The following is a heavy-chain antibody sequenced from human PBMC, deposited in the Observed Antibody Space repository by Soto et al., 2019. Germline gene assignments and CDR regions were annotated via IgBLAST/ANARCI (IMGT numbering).Heavy chain of an antibody. CDR1: GFTFSSYS. CDR2: ISSSSTI. J-gene: IGHJ1*01. CDR3: ARGGSSSWFEYFQH. Sequence: EVQLVESGGGLVQPGGSLRLSCAASGFTFSSYSMNWVRQAPGKGLEWVSYISSSSTIYYADSVKGRFTISRDNAKNSLYLQMNSLRDEDTAVYYCARGGSSSWFEYFQHWGQGTLVTVSS. D-gene: IGHD6-13*01. V-gene: IGHV3-48*02.